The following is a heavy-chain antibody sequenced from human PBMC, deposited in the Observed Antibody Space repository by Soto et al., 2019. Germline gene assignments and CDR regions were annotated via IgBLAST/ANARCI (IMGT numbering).Heavy chain of an antibody. V-gene: IGHV3-33*01. D-gene: IGHD3-9*01. J-gene: IGHJ4*02. CDR1: GFTFSSYG. Sequence: WGSLRLSCAASGFTFSSYGMHWVRQAPGKGLEWVAVIWYDGSNKYYADSVKGRFTISRDNSKNTLYLQMNSLRAEDTAVYYCARESLTISRIYFDYWGQGTLVTVSS. CDR3: ARESLTISRIYFDY. CDR2: IWYDGSNK.